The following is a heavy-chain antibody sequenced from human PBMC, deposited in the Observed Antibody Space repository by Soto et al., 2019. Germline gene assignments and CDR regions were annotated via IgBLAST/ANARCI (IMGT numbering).Heavy chain of an antibody. D-gene: IGHD6-13*01. J-gene: IGHJ6*03. CDR2: IVVGSGNT. V-gene: IGHV1-58*02. CDR1: GFTFTSSA. Sequence: SVKVSCKASGFTFTSSAMQWVRQARGQRLEWIGWIVVGSGNTNYAQKFQERVTITRDMSTSTAYMELSSLRSEDTAVYYCAADSLNSSSWYRPYYYYYMDVWGKGTTVTVSS. CDR3: AADSLNSSSWYRPYYYYYMDV.